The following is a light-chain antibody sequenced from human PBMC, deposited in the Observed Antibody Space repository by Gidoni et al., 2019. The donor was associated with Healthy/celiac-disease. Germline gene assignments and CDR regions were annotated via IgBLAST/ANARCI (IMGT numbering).Light chain of an antibody. Sequence: AVVPHEPSLTVSPGGTVTLTCGSSTGAVTSGPYPYWFQQKPGQAPRTLIYDTSNKHAWTPARFSGSLLGGKAALTLSGAQPEDEAEYYCLLSYSGANVVFGGGTKLTVL. CDR1: TGAVTSGPY. J-gene: IGLJ2*01. CDR3: LLSYSGANVV. CDR2: DTS. V-gene: IGLV7-46*01.